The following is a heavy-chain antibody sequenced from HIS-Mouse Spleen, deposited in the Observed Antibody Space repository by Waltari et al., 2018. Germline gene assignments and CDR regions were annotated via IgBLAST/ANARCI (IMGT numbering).Heavy chain of an antibody. D-gene: IGHD3-3*01. V-gene: IGHV3-30*18. J-gene: IGHJ4*02. CDR1: SYG. CDR2: ISYDGSNK. Sequence: SYGMHWVRQAPGKGLEWVAVISYDGSNKYYADSVKGRVTISRDNSKNTLYLQMNSLRAEDTAVYYCAKARAGFLEWLPLDYWGQGTLVTVSS. CDR3: AKARAGFLEWLPLDY.